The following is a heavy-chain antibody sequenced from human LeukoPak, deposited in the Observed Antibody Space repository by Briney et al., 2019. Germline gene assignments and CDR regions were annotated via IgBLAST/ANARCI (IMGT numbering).Heavy chain of an antibody. Sequence: SETLSLTCTVSGGSISSYYWSWIRQPPGKGLEWIGYISYSGRTNYNPSLKSRVTISVDTSKNQFSLRLSSVAAADTAVYYCARKTGDLYYFDYWGQGTLVTVSS. J-gene: IGHJ4*02. V-gene: IGHV4-59*01. D-gene: IGHD7-27*01. CDR3: ARKTGDLYYFDY. CDR2: ISYSGRT. CDR1: GGSISSYY.